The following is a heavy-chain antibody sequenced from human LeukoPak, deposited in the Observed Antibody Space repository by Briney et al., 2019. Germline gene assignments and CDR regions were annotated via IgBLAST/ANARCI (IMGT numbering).Heavy chain of an antibody. CDR3: ARARGSYVEAAY. CDR1: GFTFSFYW. V-gene: IGHV3-7*01. J-gene: IGHJ4*02. CDR2: IHQGGSIQ. D-gene: IGHD3-16*01. Sequence: GGSLRLSCAASGFTFSFYWMIWVRQAPGGGVEWVANIHQGGSIQLYVVSVKGRFTVSRDNARHLLCMQMNALRAEDTSVYYSARARGSYVEAAYWGQGTLVTVSS.